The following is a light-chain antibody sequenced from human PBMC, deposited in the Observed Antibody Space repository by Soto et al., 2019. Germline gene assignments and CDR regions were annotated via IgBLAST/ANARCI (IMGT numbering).Light chain of an antibody. CDR1: SSDVGGYKY. CDR3: SSYAGSLWV. V-gene: IGLV2-8*01. Sequence: QSALTQPPSAYGSPGQSVTISCTGTSSDVGGYKYVSWYQQHPGKAPKLMIYEVSKRPSGVPDRFSGSKSGNTASLTVSGLQAEDEADYYCSSYAGSLWVFGTGTKLTVL. CDR2: EVS. J-gene: IGLJ1*01.